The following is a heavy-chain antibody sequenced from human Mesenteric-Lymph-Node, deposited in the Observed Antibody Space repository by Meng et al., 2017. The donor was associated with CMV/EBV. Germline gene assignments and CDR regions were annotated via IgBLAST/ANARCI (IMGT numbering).Heavy chain of an antibody. V-gene: IGHV4-59*01. J-gene: IGHJ4*02. Sequence: SETLSLTCTVSGGSISSYYWSWIRQPPGKGLEWIGYIYYSGSTNYNPSLKSRVTISVDTSKNQFSLKLSSVTAANTAVYYCATGWLSEDYWGPGTLVTVSS. CDR2: IYYSGST. D-gene: IGHD2-15*01. CDR3: ATGWLSEDY. CDR1: GGSISSYY.